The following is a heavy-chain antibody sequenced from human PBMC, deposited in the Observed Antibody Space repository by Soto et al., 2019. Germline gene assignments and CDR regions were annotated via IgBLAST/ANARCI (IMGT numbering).Heavy chain of an antibody. D-gene: IGHD3-22*01. J-gene: IGHJ3*02. V-gene: IGHV3-21*01. CDR3: ARNPYYYDSSGQGAFDI. CDR1: GFTFSSYS. CDR2: ISSSSSYI. Sequence: EVQLVESGGGLVKPGGSLRLSCAASGFTFSSYSMNWVRQAPGKGLEWVSSISSSSSYIYYADSVKGRFTISRDNAKNSLYLQMNSLRAEDTAVYYCARNPYYYDSSGQGAFDIWGQGTMVTVSS.